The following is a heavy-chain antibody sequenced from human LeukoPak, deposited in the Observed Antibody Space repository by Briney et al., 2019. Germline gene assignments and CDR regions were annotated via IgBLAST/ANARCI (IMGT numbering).Heavy chain of an antibody. J-gene: IGHJ3*02. Sequence: ASVKVSCKASGYTFTSYAMNWVRQAPGQGLEWMGWINTNTGNPTYAQGFTGRFVFSLDTSVSTAYLQISSLKAEDTAVYYCARVASGWTRDAFDIWGQGTMVTVSS. CDR1: GYTFTSYA. V-gene: IGHV7-4-1*02. D-gene: IGHD6-19*01. CDR3: ARVASGWTRDAFDI. CDR2: INTNTGNP.